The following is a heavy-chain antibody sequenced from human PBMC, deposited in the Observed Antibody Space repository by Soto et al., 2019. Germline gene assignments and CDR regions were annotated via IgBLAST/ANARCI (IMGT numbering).Heavy chain of an antibody. CDR1: GGSINGYY. CDR2: VYDSGST. CDR3: ARGYSSNWFRLDY. Sequence: ETLSLTCTVSGGSINGYYWSWIRQPPGKGLEWIAHVYDSGSTNYNPSLRSRLTMSVDTSKNQFSLNLNSVTAADTAVYFCARGYSSNWFRLDYWGQGIPVTVSS. D-gene: IGHD6-13*01. V-gene: IGHV4-59*01. J-gene: IGHJ4*02.